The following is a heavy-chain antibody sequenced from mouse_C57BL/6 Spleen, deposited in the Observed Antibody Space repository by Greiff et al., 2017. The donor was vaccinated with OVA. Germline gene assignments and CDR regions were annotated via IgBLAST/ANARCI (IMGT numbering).Heavy chain of an antibody. CDR2: ISDGGSYT. CDR3: ARGLTGTSWYFDV. V-gene: IGHV5-4*01. D-gene: IGHD4-1*01. Sequence: EVQVVESGGGLVKPGGSLKLSCAASGFTFSSYAMSWVRQTPEKRLEWVANISDGGSYTYSPDNVQGRFTNSRDNTKNNLYLKMSHLKSENTAMYDCARGLTGTSWYFDVWGTGTTVTVSS. J-gene: IGHJ1*03. CDR1: GFTFSSYA.